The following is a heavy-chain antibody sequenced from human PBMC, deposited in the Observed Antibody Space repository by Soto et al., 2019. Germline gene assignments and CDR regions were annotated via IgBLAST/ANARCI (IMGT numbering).Heavy chain of an antibody. D-gene: IGHD1-1*01. CDR2: ISSSSSYI. Sequence: EVQLVESGGGLVKPGGSLRLSCAASGFTFSSYSMNWVRQAPGKGLEWVSSISSSSSYIYYADPVKGRFTISRDNAKNSLELQMNSRSAEDTAVYYCAGELDEGGMDVLGQGTTVTVSS. V-gene: IGHV3-21*01. CDR3: AGELDEGGMDV. J-gene: IGHJ6*02. CDR1: GFTFSSYS.